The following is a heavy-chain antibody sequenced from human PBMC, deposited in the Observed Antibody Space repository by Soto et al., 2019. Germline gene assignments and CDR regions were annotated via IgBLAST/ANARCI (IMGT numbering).Heavy chain of an antibody. CDR3: ARGSDYVWGSYRPVNWFDP. V-gene: IGHV1-18*01. CDR1: GYIFTSYG. J-gene: IGHJ5*02. D-gene: IGHD3-16*02. Sequence: ASVKVSCKASGYIFTSYGISWVRQAPGQGLEWMGWISAYNGNTNYAQKLQGRVTMTTDTSTSTAYMELRSLRSDDTAVYYCARGSDYVWGSYRPVNWFDPWGQGTLVTVSS. CDR2: ISAYNGNT.